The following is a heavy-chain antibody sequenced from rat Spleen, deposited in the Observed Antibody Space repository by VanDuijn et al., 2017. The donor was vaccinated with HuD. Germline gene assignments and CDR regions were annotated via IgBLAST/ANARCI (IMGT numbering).Heavy chain of an antibody. J-gene: IGHJ2*01. CDR2: ISTGGGNT. Sequence: EVQLVESGGGLVQPGRSLKLSCAASGFTFSNYDMAWVRQAPTKGLEWVTSISTGGGNTYYRDSVKGRFTISRDNAKSTLYLQMDSLRSEDTATYYCTREIMFYFDYWGQGVMVTVSS. CDR3: TREIMFYFDY. CDR1: GFTFSNYD. D-gene: IGHD1-5*01. V-gene: IGHV5-25*01.